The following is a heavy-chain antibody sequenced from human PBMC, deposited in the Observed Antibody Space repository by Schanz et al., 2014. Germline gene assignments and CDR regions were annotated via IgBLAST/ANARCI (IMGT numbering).Heavy chain of an antibody. D-gene: IGHD2-15*01. Sequence: QVQLVQSGAEVKKPGASVKVSCKASGYTFTDYYIHWVRQAPGQGLEWMGRINPNSGGTMYKHKFQGRVTMTRDTSSTTADMELSRLQADDTAVYYCASNYCGGGTCYIFYWGQGTLGTVSS. J-gene: IGHJ4*02. V-gene: IGHV1-2*06. CDR1: GYTFTDYY. CDR3: ASNYCGGGTCYIFY. CDR2: INPNSGGT.